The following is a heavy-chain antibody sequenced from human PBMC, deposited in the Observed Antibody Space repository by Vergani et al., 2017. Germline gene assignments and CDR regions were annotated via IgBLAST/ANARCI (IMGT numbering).Heavy chain of an antibody. J-gene: IGHJ4*02. CDR1: GYSFTSYW. D-gene: IGHD2-21*02. Sequence: EVQLVQSGAEVKKPGESLKISCKGSGYSFTSYWIGWVRQMPGKGLEWMGIIYPGDSDTRYSPSFQGQGTISADKSISTAYLQWSSLKASDTAMYYCARGTQAYCGGDCYLPFDDWGQGSLVTVSS. CDR2: IYPGDSDT. CDR3: ARGTQAYCGGDCYLPFDD. V-gene: IGHV5-51*01.